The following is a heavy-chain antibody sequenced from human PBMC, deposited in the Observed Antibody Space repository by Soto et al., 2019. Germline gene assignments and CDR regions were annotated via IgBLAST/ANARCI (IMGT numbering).Heavy chain of an antibody. CDR1: GYTFTSYA. CDR2: INTNTGNP. V-gene: IGHV7-4-1*02. Sequence: ASVKVSCKASGYTFTSYAMNWVRQAPGQGLEWMGWINTNTGNPTYAQGFTGRFVFSLDTSVSTAYLQISSLKAEDTAVYYCARDIIVVVPAAIVNDGFDPWGQGTLVTVSS. J-gene: IGHJ5*02. D-gene: IGHD2-2*01. CDR3: ARDIIVVVPAAIVNDGFDP.